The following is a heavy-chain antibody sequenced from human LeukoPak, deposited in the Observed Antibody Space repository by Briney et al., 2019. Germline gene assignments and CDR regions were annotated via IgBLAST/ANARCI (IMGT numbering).Heavy chain of an antibody. Sequence: GSLRLSCAASGFTFSSYGMSWIRQPAGKGLEWLGNIFTRGTTNYNASLESRLTISLDTARNQFSLKLSSVTAADTAVYYCARESYLNYYYYYMDVWGKGTTVTISS. J-gene: IGHJ6*03. D-gene: IGHD2/OR15-2a*01. CDR1: GFTFSSYG. V-gene: IGHV4-4*07. CDR2: IFTRGTT. CDR3: ARESYLNYYYYYMDV.